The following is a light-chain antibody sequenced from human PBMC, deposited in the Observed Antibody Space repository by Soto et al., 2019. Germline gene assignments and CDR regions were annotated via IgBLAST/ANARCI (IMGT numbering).Light chain of an antibody. Sequence: QSVLTQPPSASGTPGQRVTISCSGSRSNIGSNTVNWYQQLTGTAPKLLIHSNNQRPSGVPDRFSGSKSATSASLAVSGLQSEDEADYYCAAWDDSLNAWVFGGGTQLTVL. CDR2: SNN. V-gene: IGLV1-44*01. CDR3: AAWDDSLNAWV. CDR1: RSNIGSNT. J-gene: IGLJ3*02.